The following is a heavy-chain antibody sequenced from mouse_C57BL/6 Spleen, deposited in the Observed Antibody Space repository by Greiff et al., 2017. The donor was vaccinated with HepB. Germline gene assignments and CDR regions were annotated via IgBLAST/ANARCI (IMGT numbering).Heavy chain of an antibody. D-gene: IGHD1-1*01. CDR1: GYAFSSSW. CDR2: IYPGDGDT. J-gene: IGHJ1*03. Sequence: VKLMESGPELVKPGASVKISCKASGYAFSSSWMNWVKQRPGKGLEWIGRIYPGDGDTNYNGKFKGKATLTADKSSSTAYMQLSSLTSEDSAVYFGAREGRRYFDVWGTGTTVTVSS. CDR3: AREGRRYFDV. V-gene: IGHV1-82*01.